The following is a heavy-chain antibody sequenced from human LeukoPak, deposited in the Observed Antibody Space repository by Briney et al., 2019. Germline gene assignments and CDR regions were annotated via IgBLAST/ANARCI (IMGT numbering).Heavy chain of an antibody. Sequence: GGSLRLSCAAPGFTFSSYSMNWVRQAPGKGLEWVSYISSSSTIYYADSVKGRFTISRDNAKNSLYLQMNSLRAEDTAVYYCARDRTPYYYDSSSDAFDIWGQGTMVTVSS. CDR3: ARDRTPYYYDSSSDAFDI. CDR1: GFTFSSYS. J-gene: IGHJ3*02. V-gene: IGHV3-48*01. D-gene: IGHD3-22*01. CDR2: ISSSSTI.